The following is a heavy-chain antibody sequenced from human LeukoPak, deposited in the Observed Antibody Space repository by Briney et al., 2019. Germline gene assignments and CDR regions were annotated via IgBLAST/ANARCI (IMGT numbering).Heavy chain of an antibody. CDR3: ARADVPYYYYYMDV. CDR1: GGSFSGYY. J-gene: IGHJ6*03. D-gene: IGHD3-16*01. CDR2: IYYSGST. V-gene: IGHV4-59*01. Sequence: SETLSLTCAVYGGSFSGYYWSWIRQPPGKGLEWIGYIYYSGSTNYNPSLKSRVTISVDTSKSQFSLKLSSVTAADTAVYYCARADVPYYYYYMDVWGKGTTVTVSS.